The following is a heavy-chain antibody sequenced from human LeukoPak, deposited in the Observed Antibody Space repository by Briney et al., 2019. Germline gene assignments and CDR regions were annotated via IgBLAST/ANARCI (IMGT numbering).Heavy chain of an antibody. CDR3: AKGRSLKQWLVRSGTENLDN. CDR1: GFTFDDYA. V-gene: IGHV3-9*03. CDR2: ISWSSGHI. Sequence: GRALRLSCAASGFTFDDYAMYWVRQAPGKGLEWVSGISWSSGHIDYAGSVKGRFTISRDNAKNSLYLQMNSLRTEDMGLYYCAKGRSLKQWLVRSGTENLDNWGQGTLVTVSS. J-gene: IGHJ4*02. D-gene: IGHD6-19*01.